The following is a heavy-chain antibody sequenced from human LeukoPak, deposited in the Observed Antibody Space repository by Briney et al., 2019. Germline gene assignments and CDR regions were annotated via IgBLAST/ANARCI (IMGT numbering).Heavy chain of an antibody. J-gene: IGHJ3*02. CDR3: ARGGGSYYFDAFDI. V-gene: IGHV7-4-1*02. Sequence: ASVKVSCKASGYTFTSYAMNWVRQAPGQGLEWMGWINTNTGNPTYAQGLTGRFVFSLDTSVSTAYLQISSLKAEDTAVYYCARGGGSYYFDAFDIWGQGTMVTVSS. CDR1: GYTFTSYA. D-gene: IGHD1-26*01. CDR2: INTNTGNP.